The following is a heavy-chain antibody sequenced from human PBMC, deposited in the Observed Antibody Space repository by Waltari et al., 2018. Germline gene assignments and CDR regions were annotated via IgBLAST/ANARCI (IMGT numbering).Heavy chain of an antibody. D-gene: IGHD3-3*01. CDR1: GGSISITRYH. J-gene: IGHJ6*02. CDR3: ARGPITIFGVVKGYYYYYGMDV. CDR2: IYYSGST. V-gene: IGHV4-39*07. Sequence: QVQLQQWGAGLLKPSETLSLTCAVSGGSISITRYHWGWLLHPPRKGLEWIGRIYYSGSTYYNPSLKSRVTISVDTSKNQFSLKLSSVTAADTAVYYCARGPITIFGVVKGYYYYYGMDVWGQGTTVTVSS.